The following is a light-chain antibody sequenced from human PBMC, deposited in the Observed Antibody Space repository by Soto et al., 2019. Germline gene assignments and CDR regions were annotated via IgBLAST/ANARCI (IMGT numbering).Light chain of an antibody. Sequence: EIVLTQSPGTLSLAPGERATLSCRASQSISSNLAWYQQKPVQAPRLLIYGASTRATGIPARFSGSGSGTDFTLTISSLEPEDFAVYYCQQRSNWPPWTFGQGTKVDIK. CDR3: QQRSNWPPWT. V-gene: IGKV3-11*01. CDR2: GAS. CDR1: QSISSN. J-gene: IGKJ1*01.